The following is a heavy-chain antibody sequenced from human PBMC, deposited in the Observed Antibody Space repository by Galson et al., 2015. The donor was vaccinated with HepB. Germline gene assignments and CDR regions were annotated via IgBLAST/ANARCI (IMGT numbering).Heavy chain of an antibody. J-gene: IGHJ3*02. CDR3: AKRGGRDSYGYGGLDAFDI. V-gene: IGHV3-23*01. Sequence: SLRLSCAASGFTFSSYAMSWVRQAPGKGLEWVSAISGSGGSTYYADSVKGRFTISRDNSKNTLYLQMNSLRAEDTAVYYCAKRGGRDSYGYGGLDAFDIWGQGTMVTVSS. CDR2: ISGSGGST. D-gene: IGHD5-18*01. CDR1: GFTFSSYA.